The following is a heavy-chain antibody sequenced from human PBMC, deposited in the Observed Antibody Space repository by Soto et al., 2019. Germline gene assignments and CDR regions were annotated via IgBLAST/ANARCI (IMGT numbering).Heavy chain of an antibody. CDR1: GYTFTSYY. Sequence: QGQLVQSGAEVKKPGASVKVSCKASGYTFTSYYMHWVRQAPGQGLEWMGIINPSGGSTSYEQKFQGRVTLPRDTSTSAVYMELRSLRSEDTAVYYCARDKYRYVCGMDVWGQGTTVTVSS. CDR3: ARDKYRYVCGMDV. J-gene: IGHJ6*02. CDR2: INPSGGST. D-gene: IGHD3-16*02. V-gene: IGHV1-46*01.